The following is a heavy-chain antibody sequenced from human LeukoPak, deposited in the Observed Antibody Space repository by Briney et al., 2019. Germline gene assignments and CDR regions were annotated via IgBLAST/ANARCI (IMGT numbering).Heavy chain of an antibody. CDR2: IYYSGST. CDR3: ASFCCYDFWSGYLTYYYMDV. V-gene: IGHV4-39*07. Sequence: PSETLSLTCTVSGGSISSSSYYWGWIRQPPGKGLEWIGSIYYSGSTYYNPSLKSRVTISVDTSKNQFSLKLSSVTAADTAVYYCASFCCYDFWSGYLTYYYMDVWGKGTTVTVSS. D-gene: IGHD3-3*01. J-gene: IGHJ6*03. CDR1: GGSISSSSYY.